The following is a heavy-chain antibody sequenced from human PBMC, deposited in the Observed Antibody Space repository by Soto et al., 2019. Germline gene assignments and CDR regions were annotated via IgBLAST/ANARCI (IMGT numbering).Heavy chain of an antibody. Sequence: SETLSLTCDVSGGSFTGYYWSWIRQPPGKGLEWIGEINHSGFTNYNPSLTGRVTISLDTSKSQFSLKLSSLTAADTAFYFCARGHGRFAHWGQGTLVTVPS. CDR1: GGSFTGYY. CDR2: INHSGFT. V-gene: IGHV4-34*01. CDR3: ARGHGRFAH. J-gene: IGHJ4*02.